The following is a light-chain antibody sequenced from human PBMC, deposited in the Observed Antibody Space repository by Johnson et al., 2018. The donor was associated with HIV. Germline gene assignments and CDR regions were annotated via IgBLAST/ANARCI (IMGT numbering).Light chain of an antibody. CDR3: GTWNSSLSAHNYV. CDR2: ENN. V-gene: IGLV1-51*02. CDR1: NSNIGNNY. Sequence: QSVLTQPPSVSAAPGQKVTISCSGSNSNIGNNYVSWYQHLPATTPKLLIYENNKRPSGIPDRFSGSKSGTSATLGITGLQTGDEAAYYCGTWNSSLSAHNYVFGTGTEVTVL. J-gene: IGLJ1*01.